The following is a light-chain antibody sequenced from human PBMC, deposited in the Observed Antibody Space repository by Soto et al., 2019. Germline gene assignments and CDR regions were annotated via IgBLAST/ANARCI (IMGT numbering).Light chain of an antibody. V-gene: IGLV2-14*01. J-gene: IGLJ2*01. CDR1: SRDVGGYNY. Sequence: QSALTQPASVSGSPGQSITISCTGTSRDVGGYNYVSWYQQYPGKAPKLMIFDVSNRPSGISNRFSGSKSGNTASLTISGLQAEDEADYYCSSKTSDSALVVFGGGTKLTVL. CDR3: SSKTSDSALVV. CDR2: DVS.